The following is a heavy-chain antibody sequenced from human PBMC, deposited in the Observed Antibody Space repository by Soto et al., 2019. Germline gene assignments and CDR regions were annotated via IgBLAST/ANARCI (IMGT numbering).Heavy chain of an antibody. CDR1: GYDFTTYW. Sequence: GESLKISCNASGYDFTTYWIGWVRQMPGQGLEWMGIIYPDDSDTKYGPSFQGQVTISADKSITTAYLQWNSLKASDTAMYFCARLTYGGYYFDYWGQGALVTVSS. J-gene: IGHJ4*02. V-gene: IGHV5-51*01. CDR2: IYPDDSDT. CDR3: ARLTYGGYYFDY. D-gene: IGHD4-17*01.